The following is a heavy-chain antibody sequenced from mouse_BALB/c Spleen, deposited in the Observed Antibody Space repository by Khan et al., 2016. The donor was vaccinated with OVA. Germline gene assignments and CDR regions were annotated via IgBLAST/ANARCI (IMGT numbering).Heavy chain of an antibody. V-gene: IGHV5-6*01. CDR3: ASHLTGSFTY. CDR2: ISSGADYT. CDR1: GFTFSSYS. D-gene: IGHD4-1*01. J-gene: IGHJ3*01. Sequence: EVKLMESGGDLVKPGGSLKLSCAASGFTFSSYSMSWVRQTPDKRLEWVATISSGADYTYYPDSVKGRFTISRDNAKNTLYLQMSSLKSEDTAMYYCASHLTGSFTYWGQGTLVTVSA.